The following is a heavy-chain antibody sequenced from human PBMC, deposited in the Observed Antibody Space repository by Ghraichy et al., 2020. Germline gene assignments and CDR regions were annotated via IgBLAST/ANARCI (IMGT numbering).Heavy chain of an antibody. CDR3: ARQISYSGSYFGWFDP. V-gene: IGHV4-39*01. CDR2: TYYSEST. D-gene: IGHD1-26*01. J-gene: IGHJ5*02. Sequence: SETLSLTCTISGDSIRGSNYFWGWIRQPPGKGLEWIGTTYYSESTFYNPSLKSRVTISVDTSKNQFSLHLTSVTAADTAVYYCARQISYSGSYFGWFDPWGQGTLVSVSS. CDR1: GDSIRGSNYF.